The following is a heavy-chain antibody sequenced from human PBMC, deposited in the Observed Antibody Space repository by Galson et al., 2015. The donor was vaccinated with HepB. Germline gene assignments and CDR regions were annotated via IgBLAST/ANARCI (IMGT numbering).Heavy chain of an antibody. J-gene: IGHJ5*02. CDR1: GFTFSSYW. V-gene: IGHV3-74*01. CDR3: ARDYYGSGSYPFNWFDP. Sequence: SLRLSCAASGFTFSSYWMHWVRQAPGKGLVWVSRINSDGSSTSYADSVKGRFTISRDNAKNTLYLQMNSLRAEDTAVYYCARDYYGSGSYPFNWFDPWGQGTLVTVSS. CDR2: INSDGSST. D-gene: IGHD3-10*01.